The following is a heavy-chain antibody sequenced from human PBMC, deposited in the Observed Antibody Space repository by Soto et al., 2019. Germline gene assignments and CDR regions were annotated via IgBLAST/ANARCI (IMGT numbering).Heavy chain of an antibody. CDR1: GFIFSNNG. D-gene: IGHD3-10*02. CDR2: MSYDGSDT. Sequence: GGALRLSCVGSGFIFSNNGMQWVRQTPGKGLEWVAFMSYDGSDTFYADSVKGRFTISRDNSKNTLFLHMSNLRAEDTAMYYCTIVRVADSDLDHWGQGTLVTVSS. V-gene: IGHV3-30*02. J-gene: IGHJ4*02. CDR3: TIVRVADSDLDH.